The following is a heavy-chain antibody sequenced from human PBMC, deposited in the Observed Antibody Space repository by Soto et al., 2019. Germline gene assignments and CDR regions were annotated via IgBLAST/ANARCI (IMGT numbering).Heavy chain of an antibody. CDR1: GGSVSNRNYY. J-gene: IGHJ4*02. V-gene: IGHV4-39*01. CDR2: VYYGGRS. CDR3: VSQRTSVLTQAYFDY. D-gene: IGHD2-8*01. Sequence: SETLSLTCTVSGGSVSNRNYYWGCVRQSPGKGLEGVGSVYYGGRSYSKSSVKSPVTISVDTSTNQFSLNLNSVPASDTAVYYCVSQRTSVLTQAYFDYWGPGAPVTVSS.